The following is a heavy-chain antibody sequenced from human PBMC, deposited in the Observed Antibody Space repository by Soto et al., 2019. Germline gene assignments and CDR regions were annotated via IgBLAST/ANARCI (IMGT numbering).Heavy chain of an antibody. D-gene: IGHD4-17*01. J-gene: IGHJ4*01. Sequence: GGSLRLSCAASGFTVSNYALSWVRQAPGKGLEWVSAISENGGSTYYADSVKGRCTISRDNSKSALSLQMNSLRAEDTAVYYCDKRTSVPGRHFDDYWGHGTLVTVSS. CDR2: ISENGGST. CDR1: GFTVSNYA. CDR3: DKRTSVPGRHFDDY. V-gene: IGHV3-23*01.